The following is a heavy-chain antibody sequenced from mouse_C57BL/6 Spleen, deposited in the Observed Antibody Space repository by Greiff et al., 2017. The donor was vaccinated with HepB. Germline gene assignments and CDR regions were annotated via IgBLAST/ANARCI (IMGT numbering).Heavy chain of an antibody. J-gene: IGHJ4*01. D-gene: IGHD2-5*01. V-gene: IGHV1-50*01. CDR3: ASAGEDMGNYSKGYAMDY. CDR2: IDPSDSYT. CDR1: GYTFTSYW. Sequence: QVQLQQPGAELVKPGASVKLSCKASGYTFTSYWMQWVKQRPGQGLEWIGEIDPSDSYTNYNQKFKGKATLTVDTSSSTAYMQLSSLTSEDSAVYYCASAGEDMGNYSKGYAMDYWGQGTSVTVSS.